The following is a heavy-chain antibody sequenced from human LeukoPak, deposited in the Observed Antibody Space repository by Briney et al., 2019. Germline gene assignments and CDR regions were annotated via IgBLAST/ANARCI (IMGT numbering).Heavy chain of an antibody. CDR3: AKNDIRYFDFCAFDI. V-gene: IGHV1-2*02. Sequence: ASVEVSCKASGYTFTGYYMHWVRQAPGQGLEWMGWINPNSGGTNYAQKFQGRVTMTRDTSISTAYMELSRLRSDDTAVYYCAKNDIRYFDFCAFDIWGQGTMVTVSS. CDR1: GYTFTGYY. D-gene: IGHD3-9*01. J-gene: IGHJ3*02. CDR2: INPNSGGT.